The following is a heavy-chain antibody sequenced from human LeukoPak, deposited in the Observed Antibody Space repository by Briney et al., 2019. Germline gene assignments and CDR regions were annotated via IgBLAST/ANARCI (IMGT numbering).Heavy chain of an antibody. D-gene: IGHD5-24*01. Sequence: GGSLRLSCAASGFTFSSYGMHWVRQAPGKGLEWVAFIRYDGSNKYYADSVKGRFTISRDNSKNTLYLQMNSLRAEDTAVYYCAREGPGDGYNDDAFDIWGQGTMVTVSS. CDR1: GFTFSSYG. CDR3: AREGPGDGYNDDAFDI. CDR2: IRYDGSNK. J-gene: IGHJ3*02. V-gene: IGHV3-30*02.